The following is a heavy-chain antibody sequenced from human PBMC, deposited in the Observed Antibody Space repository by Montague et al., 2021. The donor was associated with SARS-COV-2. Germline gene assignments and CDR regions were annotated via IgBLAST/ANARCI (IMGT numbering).Heavy chain of an antibody. V-gene: IGHV1-24*01. Sequence: SVKVSCKVSGHTVTEAPMHWVRQAPGKGLEWMGSFDPAHGETVHAQNFQDRVTMTGDTSTDTAYMELNSLRFEDTAVYYCATEGLSVFGVVIYAFHMWGPGTMVTVSS. CDR1: GHTVTEAP. J-gene: IGHJ3*02. CDR2: FDPAHGET. D-gene: IGHD3-3*01. CDR3: ATEGLSVFGVVIYAFHM.